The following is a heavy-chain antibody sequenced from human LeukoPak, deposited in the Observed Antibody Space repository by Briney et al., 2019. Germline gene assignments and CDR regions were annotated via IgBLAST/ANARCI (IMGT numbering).Heavy chain of an antibody. V-gene: IGHV1-2*02. CDR2: INPNSGGT. D-gene: IGHD3-3*01. Sequence: ASVTVSCKASGYTFTGYYMHWVRQAPGQGLEWMGWINPNSGGTNYAQKFQGRVTITRNTSISTAYMELSSLRSEDTAVYYCARCASGYYYYYMDVWGKGTTVTVSS. CDR3: ARCASGYYYYYMDV. CDR1: GYTFTGYY. J-gene: IGHJ6*03.